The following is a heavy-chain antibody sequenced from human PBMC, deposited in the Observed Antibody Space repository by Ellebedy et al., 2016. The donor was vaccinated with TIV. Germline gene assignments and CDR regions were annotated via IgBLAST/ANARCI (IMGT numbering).Heavy chain of an antibody. CDR1: GFTLSGYY. Sequence: GESLKISCVASGFTLSGYYMHWVRQVPGKGLVWVACINTDGSSTSYADSVEGRFTISRDNAKKTLYLEMSGLRVEDTAVYYCARESVRYFDWDSWGQGTLVTV. CDR3: ARESVRYFDWDS. V-gene: IGHV3-74*01. CDR2: INTDGSST. D-gene: IGHD3-9*01. J-gene: IGHJ4*02.